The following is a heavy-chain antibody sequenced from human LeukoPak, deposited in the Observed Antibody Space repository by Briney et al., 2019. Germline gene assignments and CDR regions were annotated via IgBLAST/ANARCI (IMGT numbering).Heavy chain of an antibody. CDR1: GFTFSSYA. D-gene: IGHD3-9*01. CDR2: ISGSGGST. Sequence: GGSLRLSCAASGFTFSSYAMSWVRQAPGKGLEWVSAISGSGGSTYYADSVKGGFTISGDNSKNTLYLQMNSLRAEETAVYYCASPPLRYYDILTGYYPFDYWGQGTLVTVSS. J-gene: IGHJ4*02. CDR3: ASPPLRYYDILTGYYPFDY. V-gene: IGHV3-23*01.